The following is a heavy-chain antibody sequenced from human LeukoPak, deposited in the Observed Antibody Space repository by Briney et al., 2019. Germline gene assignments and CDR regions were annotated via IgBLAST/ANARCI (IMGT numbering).Heavy chain of an antibody. CDR1: GFTFSSYG. J-gene: IGHJ4*02. CDR3: GPGVRDGFDY. V-gene: IGHV3-23*01. CDR2: ISGSGGGDPT. D-gene: IGHD5-24*01. Sequence: GGSLRLSCAASGFTFSSYGMTWVRQAPGKGLEWVSAISGSGGGDPTYYADSVKGRFTISRDNSKNTLYLQMNSLRAEDTAVYYCGPGVRDGFDYWGQGTLVTVSS.